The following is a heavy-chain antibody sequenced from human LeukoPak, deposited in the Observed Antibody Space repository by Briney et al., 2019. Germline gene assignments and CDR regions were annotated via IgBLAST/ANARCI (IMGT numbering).Heavy chain of an antibody. CDR3: ARVVTGAAAGAFDS. D-gene: IGHD6-13*01. J-gene: IGHJ4*02. CDR2: INPSGGST. V-gene: IGHV1-46*01. CDR1: GYTFTSYY. Sequence: ASVKVSCKASGYTFTSYYMHWVRQAPGQGREGMGIINPSGGSTSYAQKFQGRVTITRDTTTSTVYMELSSLRSEDTAVYYCARVVTGAAAGAFDSWGQGTLVTVSS.